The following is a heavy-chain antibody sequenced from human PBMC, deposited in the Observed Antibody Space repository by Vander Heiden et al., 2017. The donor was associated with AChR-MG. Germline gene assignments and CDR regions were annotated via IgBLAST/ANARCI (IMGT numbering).Heavy chain of an antibody. Sequence: QVQLVESGAGVVQPGRSLRLPCAASGFTFSSYGMHWGRQAPGKGLEWVAVISYDGSNKYYADSVKGRFTISRDNSKNTLYLQMNSLRAEDTAVYYCAKDSGSSGFFVDYWGQGTLVTVSS. CDR3: AKDSGSSGFFVDY. V-gene: IGHV3-30*18. J-gene: IGHJ4*02. CDR1: GFTFSSYG. D-gene: IGHD6-19*01. CDR2: ISYDGSNK.